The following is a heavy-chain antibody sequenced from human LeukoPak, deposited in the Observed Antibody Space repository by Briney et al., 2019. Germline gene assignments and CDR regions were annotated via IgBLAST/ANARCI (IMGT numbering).Heavy chain of an antibody. V-gene: IGHV3-11*01. CDR3: ARGSNFING. D-gene: IGHD2-2*01. Sequence: GRTLRLSCAASGFTLSDYYMRWIRQAPGKGLEWVSYSSSSVTTIYYADSVKGRFAISRDNAKNSLYLQMNSLRAEDSTINNCARGSNFINGWGQRSLVTVSA. CDR2: SSSSVTTI. CDR1: GFTLSDYY. J-gene: IGHJ4*02.